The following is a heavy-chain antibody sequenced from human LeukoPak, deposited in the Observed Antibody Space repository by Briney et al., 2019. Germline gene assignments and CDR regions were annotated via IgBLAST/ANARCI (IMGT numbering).Heavy chain of an antibody. J-gene: IGHJ4*02. D-gene: IGHD4-17*01. CDR1: GIIFSYST. CDR3: AKGGYYGDPDC. CDR2: ISYEGSKR. Sequence: PGGSLRLSCAASGIIFSYSTMHWVRQAPGKGLQWLAGISYEGSKRDYADSVKGRFTISRDNSKNTLYLQMNSLRAEDTAVYYCAKGGYYGDPDCWGQGTLVTVSS. V-gene: IGHV3-30*04.